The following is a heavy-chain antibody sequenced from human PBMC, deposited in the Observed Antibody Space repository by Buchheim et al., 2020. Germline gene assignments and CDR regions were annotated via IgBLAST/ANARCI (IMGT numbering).Heavy chain of an antibody. CDR3: AKSHSSDWYSFDY. Sequence: VHLLESGGDLVQPGGSLRVSCAASGFTFRNYAMSWVRQAPGKGLEWVAVISNDGSDKYYADSVKGRFTISRDNSKNTLSLQMNSLRAEDTAVYYCAKSHSSDWYSFDYWGQGTL. CDR2: ISNDGSDK. J-gene: IGHJ4*02. CDR1: GFTFRNYA. V-gene: IGHV3-30*18. D-gene: IGHD6-19*01.